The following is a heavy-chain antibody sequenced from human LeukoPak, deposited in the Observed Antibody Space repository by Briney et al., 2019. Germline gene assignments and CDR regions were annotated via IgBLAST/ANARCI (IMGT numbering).Heavy chain of an antibody. CDR3: ARGVDGFDP. CDR1: GFTFSRYD. J-gene: IGHJ5*02. CDR2: IAIAGDT. Sequence: GGSLRLSCAASGFTFSRYDIHWVRRAAGKGLEWVAAIAIAGDTFYAASVKGRFTISRENAKNSLYLQMNSLRAGDTAVYYCARGVDGFDPWGQGTLVTVSS. V-gene: IGHV3-13*01.